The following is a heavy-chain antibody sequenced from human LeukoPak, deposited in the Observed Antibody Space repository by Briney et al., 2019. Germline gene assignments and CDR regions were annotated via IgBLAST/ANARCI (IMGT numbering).Heavy chain of an antibody. V-gene: IGHV3-23*01. Sequence: GGSLRLSCAASGFTFSSYAMSWVRQAPGKGLEWVSAISGSGGSTYYADSVKGRFTISRDNSKNTLYLQMNSLRAEDTAVYYCAKDPAVATDSSGWYLNWFDPWGQGTLVTVSS. CDR3: AKDPAVATDSSGWYLNWFDP. D-gene: IGHD6-19*01. CDR2: ISGSGGST. CDR1: GFTFSSYA. J-gene: IGHJ5*02.